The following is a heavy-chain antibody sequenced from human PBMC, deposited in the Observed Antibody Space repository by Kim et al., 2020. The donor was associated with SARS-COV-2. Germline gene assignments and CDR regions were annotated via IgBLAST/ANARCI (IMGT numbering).Heavy chain of an antibody. D-gene: IGHD4-17*01. Sequence: GGSLRLSCAASGFTFSSYGMHWVRQAPGKGLEWVAVIWYDGSNKYYADSVKGRFTISRDNSKNTLYLQMNSLRAEDTAVYYCARERYYGDYPYDYYYYGMDVWGQGTTVTVSS. V-gene: IGHV3-33*01. CDR2: IWYDGSNK. CDR1: GFTFSSYG. J-gene: IGHJ6*02. CDR3: ARERYYGDYPYDYYYYGMDV.